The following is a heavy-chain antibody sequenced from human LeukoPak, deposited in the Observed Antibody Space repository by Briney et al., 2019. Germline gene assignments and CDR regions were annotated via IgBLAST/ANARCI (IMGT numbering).Heavy chain of an antibody. J-gene: IGHJ6*03. CDR3: ARVYTARYYYYMDV. CDR1: GGSISSYY. V-gene: IGHV4-4*07. CDR2: IYTSGST. D-gene: IGHD5-18*01. Sequence: PSETLSLTCTVSGGSISSYYWSWIRQPAGKGLEWIGRIYTSGSTNYNPSLKSRVTMSIDTSKNQFSLKVNSVTAADTAVYYCARVYTARYYYYMDVWGKGTTVTVSS.